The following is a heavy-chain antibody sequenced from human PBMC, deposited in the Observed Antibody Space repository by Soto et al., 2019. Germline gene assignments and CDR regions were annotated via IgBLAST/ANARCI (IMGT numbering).Heavy chain of an antibody. CDR2: INPNSGGT. CDR1: GYTFTGYY. D-gene: IGHD6-13*01. Sequence: GASVKVSCKASGYTFTGYYMHWVRQAPGQGLEWMGWINPNSGGTNYAQKFQGRVTMTRDTSISTAYMELSRLRSDDTAVYYCARTRASVYSSSWYERNKFDYWGQGTLVTVSS. CDR3: ARTRASVYSSSWYERNKFDY. V-gene: IGHV1-2*02. J-gene: IGHJ4*02.